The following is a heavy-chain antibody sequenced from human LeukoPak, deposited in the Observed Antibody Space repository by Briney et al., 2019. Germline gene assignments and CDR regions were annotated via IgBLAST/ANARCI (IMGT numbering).Heavy chain of an antibody. Sequence: GGSLRLSCAASGFSFSIYAMSWVRQAPGKGLEWVSAISPGGDTIYYLDSVKGRFTISRDNSKNTLYLQMNSLRAEDTAVHYCARRTTVVGPAPFDHWGQGTLVTVSS. D-gene: IGHD4-23*01. CDR1: GFSFSIYA. V-gene: IGHV3-23*01. J-gene: IGHJ4*02. CDR3: ARRTTVVGPAPFDH. CDR2: ISPGGDTI.